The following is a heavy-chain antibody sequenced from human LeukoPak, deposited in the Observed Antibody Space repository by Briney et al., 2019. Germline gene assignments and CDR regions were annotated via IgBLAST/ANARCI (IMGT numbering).Heavy chain of an antibody. CDR1: GGSISSYY. D-gene: IGHD4/OR15-4a*01. CDR3: AGGLTQPFDY. V-gene: IGHV4-59*08. CDR2: IYYSGST. Sequence: PSETLSLTCTVSGGSISSYYWSWIRQPPGKGLEWIGYIYYSGSTNYNPSLKSRVTISVDTSKNQFSLKLSSVTAADTAVYYCAGGLTQPFDYWGQGTLVTVSS. J-gene: IGHJ4*02.